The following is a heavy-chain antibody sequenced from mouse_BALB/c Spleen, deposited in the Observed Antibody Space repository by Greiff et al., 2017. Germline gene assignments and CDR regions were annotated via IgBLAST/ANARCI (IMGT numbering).Heavy chain of an antibody. CDR2: INPSTGYT. V-gene: IGHV1-7*01. CDR1: GYTFTSYW. Sequence: SGAELAKPGASVKMSCKASGYTFTSYWMHWVKQRPGQGLEWIGYINPSTGYTEYNQKFKDKATLTADKSSSTAYMQLSSLTSEDSAVYYCARRLGSSYAMDYWGQGTSVTVSS. CDR3: ARRLGSSYAMDY. J-gene: IGHJ4*01. D-gene: IGHD1-1*01.